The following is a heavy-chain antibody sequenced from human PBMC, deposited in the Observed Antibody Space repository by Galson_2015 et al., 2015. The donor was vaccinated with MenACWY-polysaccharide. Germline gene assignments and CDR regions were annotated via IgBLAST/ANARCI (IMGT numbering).Heavy chain of an antibody. CDR3: ARGYFDSRGYSNWFDP. CDR1: GGSMSGSY. CDR2: IYYSGST. J-gene: IGHJ5*02. V-gene: IGHV4-59*01. Sequence: SETLSLTCGVSGGSMSGSYWSWLRQPPGKELEWLGYIYYSGSTNYNPSLESRVTISVDTPKNQFSLKLTSVTAADTAVYYCARGYFDSRGYSNWFDPWGQGTLVTVSS. D-gene: IGHD3-22*01.